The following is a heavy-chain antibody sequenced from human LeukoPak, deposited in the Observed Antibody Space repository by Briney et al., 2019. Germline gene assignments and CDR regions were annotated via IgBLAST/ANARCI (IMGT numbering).Heavy chain of an antibody. D-gene: IGHD5-12*01. Sequence: GASVKVSCKASGYTFTSYGISWVRQAPGQGLEWMGWISAYNGNTNYAQKLQGRVTMTRDTSTSTVYMELSSLRSEDTAVYYCARDHSRRDGYNLPGGGAFDIWGQGTMVTVSS. V-gene: IGHV1-18*01. CDR1: GYTFTSYG. CDR2: ISAYNGNT. CDR3: ARDHSRRDGYNLPGGGAFDI. J-gene: IGHJ3*02.